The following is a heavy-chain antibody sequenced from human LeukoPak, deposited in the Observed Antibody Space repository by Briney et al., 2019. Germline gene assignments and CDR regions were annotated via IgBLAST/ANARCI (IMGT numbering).Heavy chain of an antibody. CDR2: ISGSGGST. J-gene: IGHJ4*02. V-gene: IGHV3-23*01. CDR1: GFTFSSYA. Sequence: GGSLRLSCAASGFTFSSYAMSWVRQAPGKGLEWVSAISGSGGSTYYADSVKGRFTISRDNSKNTLYMQMDSLRAEDTAVYYCAKDGTGCGGDCYSDYWGQGTLVTVSS. D-gene: IGHD2-21*02. CDR3: AKDGTGCGGDCYSDY.